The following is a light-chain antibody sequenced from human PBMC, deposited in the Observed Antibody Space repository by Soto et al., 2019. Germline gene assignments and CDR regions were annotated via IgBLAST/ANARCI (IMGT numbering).Light chain of an antibody. V-gene: IGLV1-40*01. CDR1: SSNIGARYG. CDR3: QSYDSSLSAPYV. J-gene: IGLJ1*01. Sequence: QLVLTQPPSVSGAPGQRVTISCTGSSSNIGARYGVHWYQQLPGTAPKLLIYGNSNRPSGVPDRFSGSKSGTSASLAITGLQAEDEADYYCQSYDSSLSAPYVFGTGTKVTVL. CDR2: GNS.